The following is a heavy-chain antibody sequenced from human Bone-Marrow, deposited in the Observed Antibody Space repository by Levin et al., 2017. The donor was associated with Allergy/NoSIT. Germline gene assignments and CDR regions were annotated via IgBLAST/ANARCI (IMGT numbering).Heavy chain of an antibody. CDR2: MLYSGDT. CDR3: ARQYYDASKKDIPFDR. Sequence: PSETLSLTCTVSGASISRDYWSWIRQPPGKGLEWLGYMLYSGDTSYNPSFKSRATISGDPSKNQFYLKLSSVTAADTAVYYCARQYYDASKKDIPFDRWGRGTMVSVSS. CDR1: GASISRDY. D-gene: IGHD3-10*01. J-gene: IGHJ3*02. V-gene: IGHV4-59*08.